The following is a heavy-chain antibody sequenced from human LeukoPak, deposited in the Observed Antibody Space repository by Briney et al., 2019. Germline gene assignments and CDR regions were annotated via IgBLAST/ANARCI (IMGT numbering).Heavy chain of an antibody. Sequence: SETLSLTCTVSGGSISSYYWSWIRQPPGKGLEWIGYIYYSGSTNYNPSLKSRVTISVDTSKNQFSLKLSSVTAADTAVYYCARDQRLAGTPLFDYWGQGTLVTVSS. J-gene: IGHJ4*02. D-gene: IGHD6-19*01. CDR2: IYYSGST. CDR1: GGSISSYY. CDR3: ARDQRLAGTPLFDY. V-gene: IGHV4-59*12.